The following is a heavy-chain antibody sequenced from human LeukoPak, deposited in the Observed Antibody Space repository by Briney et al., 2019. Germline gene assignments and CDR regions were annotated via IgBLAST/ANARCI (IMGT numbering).Heavy chain of an antibody. D-gene: IGHD3-22*01. Sequence: GGSLRLSCAASGFTFSDYYMSWIRQAPGKGLEWVSYISSSGSTIYYADSVKGRFTISRDNAKNSLYLQMNSLRAEDTAVYYCAKDRYYYDSSGYHWGQGTLVTVSS. CDR1: GFTFSDYY. CDR3: AKDRYYYDSSGYH. J-gene: IGHJ5*02. V-gene: IGHV3-11*01. CDR2: ISSSGSTI.